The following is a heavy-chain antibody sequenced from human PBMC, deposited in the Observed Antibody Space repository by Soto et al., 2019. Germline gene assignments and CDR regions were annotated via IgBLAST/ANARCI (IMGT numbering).Heavy chain of an antibody. J-gene: IGHJ6*02. CDR3: ARVGCSSTSCYACDLCYYGMDV. CDR1: GFTFSSYS. V-gene: IGHV3-48*01. CDR2: ISSSSSTI. Sequence: PGGSLRLSCAASGFTFSSYSMNWVRQAPGKGLEWVSYISSSSSTIYYADSVKGRFTISRDNAKNSLYLQMNSLRAEDTAVYYCARVGCSSTSCYACDLCYYGMDVWGQGTTVTVSS. D-gene: IGHD2-2*01.